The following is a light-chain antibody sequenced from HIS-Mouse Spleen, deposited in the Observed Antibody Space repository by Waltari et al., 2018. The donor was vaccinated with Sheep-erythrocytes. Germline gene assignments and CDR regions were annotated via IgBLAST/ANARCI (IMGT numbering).Light chain of an antibody. V-gene: IGLV2-11*01. CDR2: DVS. J-gene: IGLJ1*01. CDR1: SSDVVDYNY. CDR3: CSYAGSYNHV. Sequence: QSALTQPRSVSGSPGQSVTISCTGTSSDVVDYNYVSWYQQHPGKAPKLMIYDVSKRPSGVPDRFSGSKSGNTASLTISGLQAEDEADYYCCSYAGSYNHVFATGTKVTVL.